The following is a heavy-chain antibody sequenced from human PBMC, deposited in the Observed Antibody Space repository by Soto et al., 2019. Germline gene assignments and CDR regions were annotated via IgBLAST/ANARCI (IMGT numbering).Heavy chain of an antibody. J-gene: IGHJ4*02. CDR3: ARLVVVITTSYYFDY. D-gene: IGHD3-22*01. V-gene: IGHV4-34*01. CDR1: GGSFSGYY. Sequence: PSETLSLTCAVYGGSFSGYYWSWIRQPPGKGLEWIGEINHSGSTNYNPSLKSRVTISVDTSKNQFSLKLSSVTAADTAVYYCARLVVVITTSYYFDYWGQGTLVTVSS. CDR2: INHSGST.